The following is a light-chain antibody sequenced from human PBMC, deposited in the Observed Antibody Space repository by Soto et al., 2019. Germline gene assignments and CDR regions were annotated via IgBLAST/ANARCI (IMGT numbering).Light chain of an antibody. Sequence: EIVLTQSPATLSLSPGARATLSCRASQSVSSYLAWYQHKPGQAPRLLIYDASNRATGIPARFSGSGSETDFTLTISSLEPEDFAVYYCQQRLHWPITFGQGTRLEIK. CDR1: QSVSSY. J-gene: IGKJ5*01. CDR2: DAS. CDR3: QQRLHWPIT. V-gene: IGKV3-11*01.